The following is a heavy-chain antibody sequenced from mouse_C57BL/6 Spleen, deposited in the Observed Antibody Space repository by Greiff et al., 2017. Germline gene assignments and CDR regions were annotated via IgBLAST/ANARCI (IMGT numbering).Heavy chain of an antibody. CDR3: ARYSKEGFAY. Sequence: EVKLVESGGGLVQPGGSLSLSCAASGFTFTDYYMSWVRQPPGKALKWLGFIRNKANGYTTEYSASVKGRFTISRDNSQSILYLQMNALRAEDSATYYCARYSKEGFAYWGQGTLVTVSA. J-gene: IGHJ3*01. CDR2: IRNKANGYTT. V-gene: IGHV7-3*01. CDR1: GFTFTDYY.